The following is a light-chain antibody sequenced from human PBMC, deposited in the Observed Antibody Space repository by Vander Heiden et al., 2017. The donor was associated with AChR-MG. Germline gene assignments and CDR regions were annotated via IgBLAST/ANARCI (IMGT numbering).Light chain of an antibody. CDR1: QAISTY. V-gene: IGKV1-39*01. J-gene: IGKJ2*02. Sequence: DIQVTQSPSSLSASVGEKVTITCRTSQAISTYLQWFQQKPGEAPKLLMYDASSLQSGVPSRFSGSGSGTDFTLTISNLQPEDFATYFCQQTDRVPPGTFGQGTKVEVK. CDR3: QQTDRVPPGT. CDR2: DAS.